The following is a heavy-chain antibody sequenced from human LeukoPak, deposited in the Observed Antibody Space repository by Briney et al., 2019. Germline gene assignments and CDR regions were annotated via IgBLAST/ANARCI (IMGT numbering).Heavy chain of an antibody. J-gene: IGHJ4*02. D-gene: IGHD3-10*01. V-gene: IGHV1-18*04. Sequence: ASVKVSCKASGYTFTGYGISWVRQAPGQGLEWMGWISAYNGNTNYAQKLQGRVTMTTDTSTSTAYMELRSLRSDDTAVYYCARGPHYYGSGSYPEDYWGQGTPVTVSS. CDR3: ARGPHYYGSGSYPEDY. CDR1: GYTFTGYG. CDR2: ISAYNGNT.